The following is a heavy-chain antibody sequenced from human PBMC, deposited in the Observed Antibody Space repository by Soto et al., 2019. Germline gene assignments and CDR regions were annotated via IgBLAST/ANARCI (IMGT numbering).Heavy chain of an antibody. CDR3: AAGGGLPRHY. V-gene: IGHV4-39*01. Sequence: TLETQSLTCGVAGVSSISNCFWGWIRQPPGRGLEWVGSIYYGGNTYYNPSLKSRVTISADLSKNQFSLELHSVTAADTAVYYCAAGGGLPRHYWGQGPLVTVPQ. CDR1: GVSSISNCF. CDR2: IYYGGNT. D-gene: IGHD5-12*01. J-gene: IGHJ4*02.